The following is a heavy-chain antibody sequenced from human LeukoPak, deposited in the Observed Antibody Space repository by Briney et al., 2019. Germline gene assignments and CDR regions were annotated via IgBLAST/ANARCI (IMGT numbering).Heavy chain of an antibody. CDR1: GFTFSKYW. Sequence: GGSLRLSCAASGFTFSKYWMNWVRQAPGKGLDWVATITQDGGGEYYVDSLKGRFTISRDNAKNSLYLQMNSLRAEDTAVYYCVREWGGGSNWSDHWGRGTLVTVSS. V-gene: IGHV3-7*01. CDR3: VREWGGGSNWSDH. J-gene: IGHJ5*02. D-gene: IGHD3-16*01. CDR2: ITQDGGGE.